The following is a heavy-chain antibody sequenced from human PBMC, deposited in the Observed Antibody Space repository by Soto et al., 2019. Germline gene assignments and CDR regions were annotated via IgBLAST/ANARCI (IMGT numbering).Heavy chain of an antibody. D-gene: IGHD6-13*01. J-gene: IGHJ6*02. CDR1: GFTFSSYA. V-gene: IGHV3-23*01. CDR3: AKGGPRSAAGNYYYYGMDV. Sequence: SLRLSCAASGFTFSSYAMSWVRHAPGKGLEWVSAISGSGGSTYCADSVKGRFTISRDNSKNTLYLQMNSLRAEDTAVYYCAKGGPRSAAGNYYYYGMDVWGQGTTVTVSS. CDR2: ISGSGGST.